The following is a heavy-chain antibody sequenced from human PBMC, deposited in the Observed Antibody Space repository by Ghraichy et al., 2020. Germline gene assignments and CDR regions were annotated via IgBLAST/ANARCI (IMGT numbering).Heavy chain of an antibody. CDR2: ISGDGKDI. CDR3: AKEERKELWSRKHYYSMDV. V-gene: IGHV3-43*02. CDR1: GFPFGDYS. D-gene: IGHD2-21*01. J-gene: IGHJ6*02. Sequence: GGSLRLSCAASGFPFGDYSMFWVRQAPGKGLEWVSVISGDGKDIYYGDSVKGRFTISRDSRKNSVFLEMNSLRTEDTALYYCAKEERKELWSRKHYYSMDVWGQGTTVIVS.